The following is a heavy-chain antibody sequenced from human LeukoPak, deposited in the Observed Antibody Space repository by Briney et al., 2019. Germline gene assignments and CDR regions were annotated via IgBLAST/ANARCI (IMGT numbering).Heavy chain of an antibody. CDR2: ISAYNGNT. J-gene: IGHJ3*02. Sequence: VASVKVSCKASGYTFTSYGISWVRQAPGQGLEWMGWISAYNGNTNYAQKLQGRVTMTRDTSISTVYMELSSLRSDDTAVYYCARGGTGYSSGWLRAFDIWGQGTMVTVSS. V-gene: IGHV1-18*01. D-gene: IGHD6-19*01. CDR1: GYTFTSYG. CDR3: ARGGTGYSSGWLRAFDI.